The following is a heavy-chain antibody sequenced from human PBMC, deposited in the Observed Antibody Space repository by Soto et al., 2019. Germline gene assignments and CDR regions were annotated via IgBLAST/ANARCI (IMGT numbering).Heavy chain of an antibody. CDR2: INAGNGNT. V-gene: IGHV1-3*01. D-gene: IGHD6-6*01. Sequence: ASVKVSCKASGYTFTSYAMHWVRQAPGQRLEWMGWINAGNGNTKYSQKFQGRVTITRDTSASTAYMELSSLRSEDTAVYYCRIAARPEGLADFDYWGQGTLVTVSS. CDR1: GYTFTSYA. J-gene: IGHJ4*02. CDR3: RIAARPEGLADFDY.